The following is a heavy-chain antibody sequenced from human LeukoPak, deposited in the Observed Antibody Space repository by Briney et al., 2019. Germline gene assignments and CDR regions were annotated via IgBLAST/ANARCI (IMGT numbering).Heavy chain of an antibody. CDR3: TYDSSGLDAFDI. CDR2: IKSKTDGGTT. Sequence: GGSLRLSCAASGFTFSSYAMSWVRQAPGKGLEWVGRIKSKTDGGTTDYAAPVKGRFTISRDDSKNTLYLQMNSLKTEDTAVYYCTYDSSGLDAFDIWGQGTMVTVSS. J-gene: IGHJ3*02. D-gene: IGHD3-22*01. CDR1: GFTFSSYA. V-gene: IGHV3-15*01.